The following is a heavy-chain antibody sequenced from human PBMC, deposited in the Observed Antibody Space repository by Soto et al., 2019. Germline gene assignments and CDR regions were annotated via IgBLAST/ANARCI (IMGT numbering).Heavy chain of an antibody. CDR1: GYTFTSYG. D-gene: IGHD3-10*01. Sequence: QVQLVQSGAEVKKPGASVKVSCKASGYTFTSYGISWVRQAPGQGLEWMGWISAYNGNTNYAQKLQGRVTMTTDTSTSTAYMELRSLRSDDTAVYYCARARHVLLWFGESGAFDYWGQGTLVTVSS. V-gene: IGHV1-18*04. CDR2: ISAYNGNT. J-gene: IGHJ4*02. CDR3: ARARHVLLWFGESGAFDY.